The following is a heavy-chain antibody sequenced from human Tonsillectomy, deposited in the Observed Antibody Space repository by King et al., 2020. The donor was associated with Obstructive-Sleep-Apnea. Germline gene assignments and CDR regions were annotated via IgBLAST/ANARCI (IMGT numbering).Heavy chain of an antibody. Sequence: QLVQSGGGLVQPGGSLRLSCAASGFTFSSYSMNWVRQAPGKGLEWVSYISSSSRTIYYADSVKCRFTISRDNAKNSLYLQLNSLRAEDTAVYYCAREGYSSSWYADYGMDVWGQGTTVTVSS. V-gene: IGHV3-48*04. CDR1: GFTFSSYS. D-gene: IGHD6-13*01. CDR2: ISSSSRTI. J-gene: IGHJ6*02. CDR3: AREGYSSSWYADYGMDV.